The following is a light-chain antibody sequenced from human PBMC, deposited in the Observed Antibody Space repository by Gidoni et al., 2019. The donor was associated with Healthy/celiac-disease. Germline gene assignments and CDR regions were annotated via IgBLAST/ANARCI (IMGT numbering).Light chain of an antibody. J-gene: IGKJ2*01. V-gene: IGKV3-11*01. CDR1: QSVSSY. Sequence: EIVLTQSPATLSLSPGERATLSSRASQSVSSYLAWYQQKPGQAPRLLIYDASNRATGIPARFSGSGSGTDFTLTISSLAPEDFAVYYCQQRSNWSYTFGQGTKLEIK. CDR2: DAS. CDR3: QQRSNWSYT.